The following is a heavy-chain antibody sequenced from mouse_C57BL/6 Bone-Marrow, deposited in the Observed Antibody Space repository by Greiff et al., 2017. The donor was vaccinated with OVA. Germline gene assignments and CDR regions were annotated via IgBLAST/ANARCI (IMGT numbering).Heavy chain of an antibody. CDR3: ARRDYGSSYVID. Sequence: QVQLQQSGAELVKPGASVKMSCKASGYTFTSYWITWVKQRPGQGLEWIGDIYPGSGSTNYNEKFKSKATLTVDTSSSTAYMQLSSLTSEDAAVYYCARRDYGSSYVIDWGQGTTLTVYS. D-gene: IGHD1-1*01. CDR1: GYTFTSYW. CDR2: IYPGSGST. J-gene: IGHJ2*01. V-gene: IGHV1-55*01.